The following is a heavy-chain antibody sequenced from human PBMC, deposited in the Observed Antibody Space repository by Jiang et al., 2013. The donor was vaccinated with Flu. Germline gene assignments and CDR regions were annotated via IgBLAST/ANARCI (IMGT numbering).Heavy chain of an antibody. D-gene: IGHD3-9*01. CDR3: ARAGYVLRYFDRGYMDV. V-gene: IGHV4-34*01. J-gene: IGHJ6*02. Sequence: GASISSYYWSWIRQPPGKGLEWIGEINHSGSTNYNPSLKSRVTISVDTSKNQFSLKLSSVTAADTAVYYCARAGYVLRYFDRGYMDVWGQGTTVTVSS. CDR2: INHSGST. CDR1: GASISSYY.